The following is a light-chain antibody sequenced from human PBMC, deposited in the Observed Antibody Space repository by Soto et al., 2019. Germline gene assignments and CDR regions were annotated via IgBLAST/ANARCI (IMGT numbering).Light chain of an antibody. V-gene: IGKV3-20*01. CDR3: QQFAASLRT. CDR1: QSIATSQ. CDR2: GAS. Sequence: EIVLTQSPGTLSLSPGERATLFCRASQSIATSQLAWYQQKPGQAPRLLIGASTRATGIPDRFSDSGSGTDFSLTISRLEPEDFAVYYCQQFAASLRTFGQGTTVEIK. J-gene: IGKJ1*01.